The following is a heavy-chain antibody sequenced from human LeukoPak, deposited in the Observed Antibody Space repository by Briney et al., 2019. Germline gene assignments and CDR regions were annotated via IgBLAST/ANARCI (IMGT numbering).Heavy chain of an antibody. V-gene: IGHV4-59*01. D-gene: IGHD4-17*01. J-gene: IGHJ4*02. CDR1: GGSISTYY. CDR2: ISYSGST. Sequence: PSETLSLTCTVSGGSISTYYWTWIRQPPGKGLEWIGYISYSGSTNYNPSLKSRVTTSIDTSKNQFSLKLSSVTAAVTAVYYCARERDYGDRLFDSWGQGTLVTVSS. CDR3: ARERDYGDRLFDS.